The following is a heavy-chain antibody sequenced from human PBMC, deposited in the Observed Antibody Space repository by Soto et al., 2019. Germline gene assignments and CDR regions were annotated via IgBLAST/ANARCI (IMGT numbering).Heavy chain of an antibody. CDR1: GGSIISGDYY. D-gene: IGHD3-9*01. CDR3: ASNPTPDYDILTGYYKTTDYYGMDV. Sequence: SETLSLTCTVSGGSIISGDYYWIWIRQPPGKGLEWIGYIYYSGSTYYNPSLRSRVTISVDTSKNQFSLKLSSVTAADTAVYYCASNPTPDYDILTGYYKTTDYYGMDVWGRGTTVTVSS. J-gene: IGHJ6*02. CDR2: IYYSGST. V-gene: IGHV4-30-4*01.